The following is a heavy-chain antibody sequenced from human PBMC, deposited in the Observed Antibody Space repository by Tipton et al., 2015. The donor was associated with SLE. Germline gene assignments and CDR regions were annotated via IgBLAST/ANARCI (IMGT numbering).Heavy chain of an antibody. J-gene: IGHJ6*03. CDR1: GFTFSSYS. Sequence: SLRLSCAASGFTFSSYSMNWVRQAPGKGLEWVSSISSSSSYIYYADSVKGRFTISRDNAKNSLYLQMNSLRAEDTAVYYCAREAGRDCDYWSGSSGHYMDVWGKPTTLPVSS. D-gene: IGHD3-3*01. CDR3: AREAGRDCDYWSGSSGHYMDV. V-gene: IGHV3-21*01. CDR2: ISSSSSYI.